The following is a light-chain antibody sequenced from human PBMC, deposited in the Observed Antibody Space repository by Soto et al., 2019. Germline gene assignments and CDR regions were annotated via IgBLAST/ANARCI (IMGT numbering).Light chain of an antibody. V-gene: IGKV3-20*01. CDR3: QKYGSSRHT. Sequence: EIVLTQSPGTLSLSPGERATLSCRASQSVSSSYLAWYQQKPGQAPRLLIYGASSSATGIPDRFSGSGSGTDCTRTISRLEPEDFALYYCQKYGSSRHTFGQGTKRESK. CDR2: GAS. CDR1: QSVSSSY. J-gene: IGKJ2*01.